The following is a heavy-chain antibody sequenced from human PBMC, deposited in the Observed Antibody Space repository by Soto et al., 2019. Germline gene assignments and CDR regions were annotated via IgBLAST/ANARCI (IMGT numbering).Heavy chain of an antibody. D-gene: IGHD6-6*01. CDR3: VHRPPGLHYFDY. CDR2: VYWDDDK. V-gene: IGHV2-5*02. Sequence: QITLKESGPTLVKPTQTLTLTCTFSGFSLSTSGVGVGWIRQPPGRALEWLALVYWDDDKRYSPSLRDRLTITKDTSKNQVVLTMTNMDPVDTATYYCVHRPPGLHYFDYWGQGTLVTVSS. CDR1: GFSLSTSGVG. J-gene: IGHJ4*02.